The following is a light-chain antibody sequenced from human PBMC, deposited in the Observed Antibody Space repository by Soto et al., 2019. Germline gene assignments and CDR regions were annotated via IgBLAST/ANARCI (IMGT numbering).Light chain of an antibody. Sequence: DIQMTQSPSTLSASVGDRVTITCRDSENISGWLAWYQQKPGRAPKLLIYDASSLESGVPSMLSGSGSGTKFTLTISSLQADDFGTYYCQQYNFYWSFGQGTKVDIK. CDR1: ENISGW. J-gene: IGKJ1*01. CDR2: DAS. V-gene: IGKV1-5*01. CDR3: QQYNFYWS.